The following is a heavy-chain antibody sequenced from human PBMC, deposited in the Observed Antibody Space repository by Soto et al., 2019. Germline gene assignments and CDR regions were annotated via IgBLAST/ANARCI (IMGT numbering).Heavy chain of an antibody. Sequence: PGGSLRLSCAASGFTFSSYAMSWVRQAPGKGLEWVSAISGSGGSTYYADSVKGRFTISRDNSKNTLYLQMNSLRAEDTAVYYCAKDRRGNIVVVVAATPNYWGQGTLVTVSS. CDR3: AKDRRGNIVVVVAATPNY. V-gene: IGHV3-23*01. CDR2: ISGSGGST. CDR1: GFTFSSYA. D-gene: IGHD2-15*01. J-gene: IGHJ4*02.